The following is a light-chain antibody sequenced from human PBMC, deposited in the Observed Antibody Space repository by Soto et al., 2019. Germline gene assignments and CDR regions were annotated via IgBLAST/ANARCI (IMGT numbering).Light chain of an antibody. Sequence: QSVLTQSPSASASLGASVKLTCTLSSGHSSYAIAWHQQQPEKGTRYLMKLNSDGSHSKGDAIPDRFSGSSSGAERYLTISSLQSEDEAYYYCQTWGTGIHYVFGTGTKVTVL. J-gene: IGLJ1*01. V-gene: IGLV4-69*01. CDR2: LNSDGSH. CDR1: SGHSSYA. CDR3: QTWGTGIHYV.